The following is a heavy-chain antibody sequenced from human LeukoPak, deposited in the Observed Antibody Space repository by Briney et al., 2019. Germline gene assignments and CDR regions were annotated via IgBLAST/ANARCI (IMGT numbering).Heavy chain of an antibody. D-gene: IGHD5-12*01. J-gene: IGHJ6*04. CDR3: ARDLSGYDLIGMDV. CDR1: GYTFTSYG. CDR2: ISAYNGNT. Sequence: GASVKVSCKASGYTFTSYGISWVRQAPGQRLEWMGWISAYNGNTNYAQKLQGRVTMTTDTYTSTAYMELRSLRSDDTAVYYCARDLSGYDLIGMDVWGKGTTVTVSS. V-gene: IGHV1-18*04.